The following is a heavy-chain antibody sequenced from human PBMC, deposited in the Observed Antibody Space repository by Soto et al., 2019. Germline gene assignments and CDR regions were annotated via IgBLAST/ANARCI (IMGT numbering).Heavy chain of an antibody. CDR3: AKTAAARPNLSLDS. CDR1: GFTFSSYA. Sequence: GGSLRLSCAATGFTFSSYAMSWVRQAPGKGLEWVSVISGSGGGTYYADSVKGRFTISRDKSENTLYLQMNSLRVEDTAVFYCAKTAAARPNLSLDSWGQGTLVTVSS. J-gene: IGHJ4*02. D-gene: IGHD6-6*01. CDR2: ISGSGGGT. V-gene: IGHV3-23*01.